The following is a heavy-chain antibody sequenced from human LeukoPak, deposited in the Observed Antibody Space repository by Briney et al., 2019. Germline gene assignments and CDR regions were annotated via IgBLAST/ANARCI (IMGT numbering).Heavy chain of an antibody. CDR2: ISSSSSYI. CDR3: ARSAGAKRPLDY. J-gene: IGHJ4*02. V-gene: IGHV3-21*01. D-gene: IGHD1-26*01. CDR1: GFTFSSYS. Sequence: GGSLRLSCAASGFTFSSYSMNWVRQAPGKGLEWVSSISSSSSYIYYADSVKGRFTISRDNAKNSLYLQMNSLRAEDTAVYYCARSAGAKRPLDYWGQGTLVTVS.